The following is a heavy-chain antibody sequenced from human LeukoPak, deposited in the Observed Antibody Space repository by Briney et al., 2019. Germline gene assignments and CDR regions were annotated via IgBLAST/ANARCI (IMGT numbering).Heavy chain of an antibody. CDR1: GFTFDSFS. CDR3: ARNMVRGVNELDY. CDR2: ISSSSTYI. V-gene: IGHV3-21*01. D-gene: IGHD3-10*01. J-gene: IGHJ4*02. Sequence: GGSLRLSCAASGFTFDSFSINWVRQAPGKGLEWVASISSSSTYICYGGSVKGRFTISRDNAKNSLYLQMNSLRAEDTAVYYCARNMVRGVNELDYWGQGTLVTVSS.